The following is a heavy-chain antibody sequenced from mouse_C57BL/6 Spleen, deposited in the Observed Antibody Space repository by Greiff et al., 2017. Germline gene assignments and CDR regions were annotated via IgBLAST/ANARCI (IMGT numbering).Heavy chain of an antibody. J-gene: IGHJ2*01. D-gene: IGHD1-1*01. V-gene: IGHV1-26*01. Sequence: VQLKQSGPELVKPGASVKISCKASGYTFTDYYMNWVKQSHGKSLEWIGDINPNNGGTSYNQKFKGKATLTVDKSSSTAYMELRSLTSEDSAVYYCARWATTVEDYWGQGTTLTVSS. CDR1: GYTFTDYY. CDR2: INPNNGGT. CDR3: ARWATTVEDY.